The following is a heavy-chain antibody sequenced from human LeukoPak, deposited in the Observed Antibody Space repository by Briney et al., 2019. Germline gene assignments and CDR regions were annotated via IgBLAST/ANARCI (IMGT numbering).Heavy chain of an antibody. CDR3: ARVLFYDIGDSSYCSSTSCYVFDP. Sequence: PSETLSLTCTVSGGSISSSSYYWSWIRQPPGKGLEWIGYIYYSGSTNYNPSLKSRVTISVDTSKNQFSLKLSSVTAADTAVYYCARVLFYDIGDSSYCSSTSCYVFDPWGQGTLVTVSS. CDR2: IYYSGST. D-gene: IGHD2-2*01. J-gene: IGHJ5*02. V-gene: IGHV4-61*01. CDR1: GGSISSSSYY.